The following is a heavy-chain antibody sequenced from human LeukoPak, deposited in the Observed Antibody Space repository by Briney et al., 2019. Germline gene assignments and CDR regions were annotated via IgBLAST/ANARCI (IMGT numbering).Heavy chain of an antibody. CDR3: ARRGGYDFSYDY. D-gene: IGHD5-12*01. CDR1: GGSISSNIYY. Sequence: SETLSLTCTVSGGSISSNIYYWSWIRQPPGKGLEWIGDIYYSGSTHYNPSLKSRVTISVDTSKNQFSLYLSSVTTADTAVYYCARRGGYDFSYDYWGQGILVTVSS. CDR2: IYYSGST. V-gene: IGHV4-39*01. J-gene: IGHJ4*02.